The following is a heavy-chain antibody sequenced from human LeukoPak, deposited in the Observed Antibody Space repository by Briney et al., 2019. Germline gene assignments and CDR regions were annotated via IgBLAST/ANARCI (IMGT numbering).Heavy chain of an antibody. CDR3: AGVLRGAFDI. Sequence: GGSLRLSCAASGFIVSHNYMTWVRQAPGKGLEWISVIYIDGTTYYADSVKGRFNISRDNSKNMVYLQMNSLRGDDTAVYYCAGVLRGAFDIWGQGKMVAVSS. V-gene: IGHV3-53*01. CDR2: IYIDGTT. J-gene: IGHJ3*02. CDR1: GFIVSHNY.